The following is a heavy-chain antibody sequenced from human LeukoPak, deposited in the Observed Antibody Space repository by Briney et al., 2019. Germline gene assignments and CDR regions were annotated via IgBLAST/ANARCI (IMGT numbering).Heavy chain of an antibody. Sequence: GGSLRLSCGASGFTFSDHWMSWVRQAPGKGLEWVANIKEDGSEKYYVDSVRGRFTISRDNVKNSLHLQMNSLRVEDTAVYYCSQSGRSTFCYWGQGALVSVSS. J-gene: IGHJ4*02. CDR1: GFTFSDHW. D-gene: IGHD2/OR15-2a*01. CDR2: IKEDGSEK. V-gene: IGHV3-7*01. CDR3: SQSGRSTFCY.